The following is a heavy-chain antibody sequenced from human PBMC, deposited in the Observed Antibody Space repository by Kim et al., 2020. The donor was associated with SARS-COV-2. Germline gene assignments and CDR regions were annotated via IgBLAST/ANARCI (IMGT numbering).Heavy chain of an antibody. V-gene: IGHV1-24*01. Sequence: ASVKVSCKVSGYTLTELSMHWVRQAPGKGLEWMGGFDPEDGETIYAQKFQGRVTMTEDTSTDTAYMELSSLRSEDTAVYYCATVEADIVATGPHYYYYGMDVWGQGTTVTVSS. D-gene: IGHD5-12*01. CDR1: GYTLTELS. J-gene: IGHJ6*02. CDR2: FDPEDGET. CDR3: ATVEADIVATGPHYYYYGMDV.